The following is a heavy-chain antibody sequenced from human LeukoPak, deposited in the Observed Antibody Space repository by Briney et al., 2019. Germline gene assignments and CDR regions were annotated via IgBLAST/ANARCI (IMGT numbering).Heavy chain of an antibody. V-gene: IGHV3-9*01. D-gene: IGHD6-13*01. CDR3: AKATLGSSWSRNWFDP. Sequence: GGSLRLSCAASGFTFDDYAMHWVRQAPGKGLEGVSGISWNSGSIGHAASVKGRFTISRDNAKNSLYLQMNSLRAEDTALYYCAKATLGSSWSRNWFDPWGQGTLVTVSS. CDR2: ISWNSGSI. J-gene: IGHJ5*02. CDR1: GFTFDDYA.